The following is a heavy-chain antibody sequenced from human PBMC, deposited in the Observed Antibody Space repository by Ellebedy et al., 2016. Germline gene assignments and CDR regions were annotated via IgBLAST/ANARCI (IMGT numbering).Heavy chain of an antibody. CDR2: ISSRTTTT. CDR1: GLTFSRST. D-gene: IGHD2-21*02. V-gene: IGHV3-48*04. CDR3: ARYCTGGDCYDAFDL. J-gene: IGHJ3*01. Sequence: GESLKISCAASGLTFSRSTMTWVRQIPGKGLEWVSYISSRTTTTYYADSVKGRFTISRDNAKNSLYLQMNSLRAEDTGIYYCARYCTGGDCYDAFDLWGQGTMVTVSS.